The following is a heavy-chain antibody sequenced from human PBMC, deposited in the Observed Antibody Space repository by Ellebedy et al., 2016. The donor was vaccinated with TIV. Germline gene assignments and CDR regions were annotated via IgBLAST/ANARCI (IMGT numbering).Heavy chain of an antibody. CDR3: ARTLYYYDGSDSSFYFDY. D-gene: IGHD3-22*01. Sequence: SGPTLVKPTQTLTLPCTFSGFSLSTNGMCVSWIRQAPGQRLEWLARIYWDDDEHYRTSLETRLTISKDTSKNQVVLTMTNMDPLDTATYYCARTLYYYDGSDSSFYFDYWGQGALVAVSS. J-gene: IGHJ4*02. CDR1: GFSLSTNGMC. CDR2: IYWDDDE. V-gene: IGHV2-70*11.